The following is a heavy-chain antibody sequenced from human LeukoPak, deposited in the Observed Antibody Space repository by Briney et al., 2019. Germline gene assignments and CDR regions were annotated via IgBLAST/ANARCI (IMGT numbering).Heavy chain of an antibody. V-gene: IGHV3-20*04. CDR1: GFTFSSYS. J-gene: IGHJ4*02. Sequence: GGSLTLSCAASGFTFSSYSMNWGRQAPGKGLEWVSGINWNGGRTGDADSVKGRFTISRDNAKNSLYLQMNSLRAEDTALYYCARGSTYYYDSSGYYFIDYWGQGTLVTVSS. CDR3: ARGSTYYYDSSGYYFIDY. CDR2: INWNGGRT. D-gene: IGHD3-22*01.